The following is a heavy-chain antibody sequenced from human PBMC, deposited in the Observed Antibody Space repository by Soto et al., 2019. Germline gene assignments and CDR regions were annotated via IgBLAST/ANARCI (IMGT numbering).Heavy chain of an antibody. CDR3: AKSYSSNWYDYFDC. D-gene: IGHD6-13*01. J-gene: IGHJ4*02. CDR1: GFTFSTYA. CDR2: ISGSGGST. V-gene: IGHV3-23*01. Sequence: GGSLRLSCAASGFTFSTYAMSWVRQAPGKGLEWVSAISGSGGSTYYADSVKGRFTISRDNSKNTLYLQMNSLRAEDTALYYCAKSYSSNWYDYFDCWGQGTLVTVSS.